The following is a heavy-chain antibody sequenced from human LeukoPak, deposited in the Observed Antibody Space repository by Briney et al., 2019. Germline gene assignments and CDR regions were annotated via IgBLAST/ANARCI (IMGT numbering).Heavy chain of an antibody. CDR2: INPNSGGT. J-gene: IGHJ4*02. CDR3: ARSLVPDLLVDY. V-gene: IGHV1-2*02. CDR1: GYTFTGYY. Sequence: ASVKVSCKASGYTFTGYYMHWVRQAPGQGLEWMGWINPNSGGTNYAQKFQGRVTMTRDTSISTAYMELSRLRSDDTAVYHCARSLVPDLLVDYWGQGTLVTVSS. D-gene: IGHD2-2*01.